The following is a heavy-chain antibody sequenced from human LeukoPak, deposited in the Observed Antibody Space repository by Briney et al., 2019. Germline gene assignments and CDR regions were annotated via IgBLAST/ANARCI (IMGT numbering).Heavy chain of an antibody. J-gene: IGHJ4*02. D-gene: IGHD2-2*01. CDR3: ATADLGYCSSTSCYPFDY. CDR1: GGTFSSYA. CDR2: IIPIFGTA. Sequence: SVKVSCKASGGTFSSYAISWVRQAPGQGLEWMGGIIPIFGTANYAQKFQGRVTITADESTSTAYMELSSLRSEDTAVYYCATADLGYCSSTSCYPFDYWGQGTLVTVSS. V-gene: IGHV1-69*13.